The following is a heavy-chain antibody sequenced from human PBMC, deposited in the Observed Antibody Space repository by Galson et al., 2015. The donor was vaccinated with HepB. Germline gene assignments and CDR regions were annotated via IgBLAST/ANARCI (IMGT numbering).Heavy chain of an antibody. CDR1: GYNFNVYY. CDR3: AREYDYVWGSSPSGNYYYAMDV. D-gene: IGHD3-16*01. Sequence: SVKVSCKASGYNFNVYYIHWVRQAPGQGLEWLGRIDPDSGGTDYAQKFQGRVTMTSDTSISTAYMELSRLRSDDTAFYYCAREYDYVWGSSPSGNYYYAMDVWGQGTTDIVAS. J-gene: IGHJ6*02. CDR2: IDPDSGGT. V-gene: IGHV1-2*06.